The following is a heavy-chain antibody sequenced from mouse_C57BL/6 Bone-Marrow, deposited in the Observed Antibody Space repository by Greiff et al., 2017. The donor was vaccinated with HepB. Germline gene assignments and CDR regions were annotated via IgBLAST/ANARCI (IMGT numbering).Heavy chain of an antibody. V-gene: IGHV1-81*01. CDR1: GYTFTSYG. D-gene: IGHD1-1*01. CDR3: APYYYGSSVAY. J-gene: IGHJ3*01. Sequence: VQLVESGAELARPGASVKLSCKASGYTFTSYGISWVKQRTGQGLEWIGEIYPRSGNTYYNEKFKGKATLTADKSSSTAYMELRSLTSEDSAVYFCAPYYYGSSVAYWGQGTLVTVSA. CDR2: IYPRSGNT.